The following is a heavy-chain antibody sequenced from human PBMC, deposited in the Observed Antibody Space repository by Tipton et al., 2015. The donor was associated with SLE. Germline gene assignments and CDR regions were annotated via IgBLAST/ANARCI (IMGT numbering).Heavy chain of an antibody. V-gene: IGHV4-34*01. CDR2: FNHTGST. CDR3: ARGVAGYYFYYYMDV. J-gene: IGHJ6*03. CDR1: GVSIRSYS. D-gene: IGHD2-15*01. Sequence: TLSLTCKVSGVSIRSYSWSWIRQSPGRGLEWIGEFNHTGSTNYNPSLKSRVTISVDTSKNQLSRKVTSVTAADAAIYYCARGVAGYYFYYYMDVWGKGTTVTISS.